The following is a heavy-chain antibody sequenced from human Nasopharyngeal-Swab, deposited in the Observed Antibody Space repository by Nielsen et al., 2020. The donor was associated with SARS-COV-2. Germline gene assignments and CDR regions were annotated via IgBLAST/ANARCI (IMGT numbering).Heavy chain of an antibody. Sequence: GESLKISCAASGFTFSSYWMSWVRQAPGKGLEWVANIKQDGSEKYYVDSVKGRFTISRDNAKNSLYLQMNSLRAEDTALYYCAQTEAFDIWGQGTMVTVSS. CDR1: GFTFSSYW. CDR2: IKQDGSEK. J-gene: IGHJ3*02. V-gene: IGHV3-7*03. CDR3: AQTEAFDI.